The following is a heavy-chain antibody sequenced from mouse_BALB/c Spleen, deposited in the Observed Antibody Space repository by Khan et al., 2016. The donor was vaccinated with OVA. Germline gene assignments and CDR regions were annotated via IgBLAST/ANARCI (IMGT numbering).Heavy chain of an antibody. V-gene: IGHV5-9-3*01. J-gene: IGHJ1*01. CDR1: GSTFSSYA. Sequence: EVHLVESGGGLVQPGGSLKLSCAASGSTFSSYAMPWVRQTPGKGLEWVATISSGGNYTYYQNSLKGRSTISRANATNTLYLQMSSLSSEDTAMYYCARPPITTVVATSYWFFDVWGAGTTVTVSS. CDR2: ISSGGNYT. CDR3: ARPPITTVVATSYWFFDV. D-gene: IGHD1-1*01.